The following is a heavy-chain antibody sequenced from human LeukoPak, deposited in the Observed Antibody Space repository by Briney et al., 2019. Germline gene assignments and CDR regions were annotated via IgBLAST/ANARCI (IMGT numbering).Heavy chain of an antibody. D-gene: IGHD3-22*01. Sequence: GGSLRLSCSASGLTFSRYAMSWVRQAPGKGLDWVSGVSTSGGSTYYADSVKGRFTISRDNSKNTLHLQMNSLRAEDTAIYHCAKQAYDSPRTDFDYWGQGTLVTVSS. CDR1: GLTFSRYA. CDR2: VSTSGGST. V-gene: IGHV3-23*01. CDR3: AKQAYDSPRTDFDY. J-gene: IGHJ4*02.